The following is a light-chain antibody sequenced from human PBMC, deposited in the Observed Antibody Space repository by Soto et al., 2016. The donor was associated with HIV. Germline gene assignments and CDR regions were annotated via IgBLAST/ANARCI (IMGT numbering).Light chain of an antibody. J-gene: IGKJ1*01. CDR1: QDISNW. V-gene: IGKV1-5*03. CDR2: KAS. CDR3: QQYNSYSPWA. Sequence: DIQMTQSPSTLSASVGDRVTLTCRASQDISNWLAWYQHKPGKAPKLLISKASTLENGVPFRFSGSGSGTEFTLTISSLQPDDFATYYCQQYNSYSPWAFGQGTKVE.